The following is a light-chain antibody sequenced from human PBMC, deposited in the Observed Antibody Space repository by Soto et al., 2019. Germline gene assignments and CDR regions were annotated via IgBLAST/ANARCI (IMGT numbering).Light chain of an antibody. CDR1: SSNIGTFS. Sequence: QSALTQPPSASGTPGQRVTISCSGSSSNIGTFSVNWYQQLPGAAPKLLIYSHNQRPSGVPDRFSGSKSGTSASLAISGLLSEDEADYYCAAWDESLNGVIFGGGTKLTVL. CDR2: SHN. V-gene: IGLV1-44*01. J-gene: IGLJ2*01. CDR3: AAWDESLNGVI.